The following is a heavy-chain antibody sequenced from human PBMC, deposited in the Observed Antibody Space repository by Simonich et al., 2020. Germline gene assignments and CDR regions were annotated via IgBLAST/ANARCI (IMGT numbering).Heavy chain of an antibody. D-gene: IGHD6-6*01. V-gene: IGHV1-2*02. CDR2: INPTKGGT. J-gene: IGHJ2*01. CDR1: GYTFTGYY. CDR3: AIYNPSIAARPYWYFDL. Sequence: QVQLVQSGAEVKKPGASVKVSCKASGYTFTGYYMHWVRQAPGQGLEGMGWINPTKGGTNYAQKFQGRVTMTRDNSISTAYMELSRLRSDDTAVDYCAIYNPSIAARPYWYFDLWGRGTLVTVSS.